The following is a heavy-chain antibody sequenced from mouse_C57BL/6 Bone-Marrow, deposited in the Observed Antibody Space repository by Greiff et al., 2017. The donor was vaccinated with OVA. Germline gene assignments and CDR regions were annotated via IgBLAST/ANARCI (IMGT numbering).Heavy chain of an antibody. J-gene: IGHJ4*01. CDR1: GFTFSDYG. CDR2: ISSGSSTI. D-gene: IGHD2-3*01. CDR3: ARDGYYAMDY. V-gene: IGHV5-17*01. Sequence: EVKVEESGGGLVKPGGSLKLSCAASGFTFSDYGMHWVRQAPEKGLEWVAYISSGSSTINYADTVKGRFTISRANAKNTLFLQMTRLRSEDTAMYYCARDGYYAMDYWGQGTSVTVSS.